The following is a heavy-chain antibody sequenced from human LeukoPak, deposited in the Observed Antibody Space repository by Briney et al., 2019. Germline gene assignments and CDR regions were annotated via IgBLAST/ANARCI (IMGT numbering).Heavy chain of an antibody. Sequence: GRSLRLSCAASGFTFSSYAMHWVRQAPGKGLEWVAVISYDGSNKYYADSVKGRFTISRDNSKNTLYLQMNSLRAEDTAVYYCASLAAAGTEDFDYWGQGTLVTVSS. J-gene: IGHJ4*02. CDR1: GFTFSSYA. V-gene: IGHV3-30-3*01. CDR3: ASLAAAGTEDFDY. CDR2: ISYDGSNK. D-gene: IGHD6-13*01.